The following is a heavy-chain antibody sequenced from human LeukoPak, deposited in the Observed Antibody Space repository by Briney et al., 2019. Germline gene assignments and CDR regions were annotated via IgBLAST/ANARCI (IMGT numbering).Heavy chain of an antibody. CDR1: GRSISSTN. D-gene: IGHD4-17*01. V-gene: IGHV4-4*07. Sequence: PSDTLSLTCGVSGRSISSTNWGCSIRQPAGKGLEWIWRIYTSGSTNYNPSLKSRVTMSVDTSKNQCSLKLSTVTAADTAVYYCARHRYGEYYFDNWGQGTLVTVSS. J-gene: IGHJ4*02. CDR3: ARHRYGEYYFDN. CDR2: IYTSGST.